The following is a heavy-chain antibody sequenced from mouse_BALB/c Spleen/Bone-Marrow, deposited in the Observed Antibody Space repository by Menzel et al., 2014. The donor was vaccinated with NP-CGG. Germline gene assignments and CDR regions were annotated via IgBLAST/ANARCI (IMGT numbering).Heavy chain of an antibody. CDR2: IYPGSGST. Sequence: VKLMESGDELVKPGTSVKLSCKASGYNFTSYWINWVKLRPGQGLEWIGDIYPGSGSTNYNEKFKSKATLTVDTSSSTAYMQLSSLASEDSALYYCARFSQLGLLAYWGQGTLVTVSA. CDR1: GYNFTSYW. D-gene: IGHD3-1*01. J-gene: IGHJ3*01. CDR3: ARFSQLGLLAY. V-gene: IGHV1-55*01.